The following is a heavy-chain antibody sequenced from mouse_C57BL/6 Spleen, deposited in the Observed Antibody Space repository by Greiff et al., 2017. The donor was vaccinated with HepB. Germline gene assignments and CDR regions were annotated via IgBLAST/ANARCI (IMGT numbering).Heavy chain of an antibody. CDR2: IYPGGGYT. V-gene: IGHV1-63*01. Sequence: VQLQQSGAELVRPGTSVKMSCTASGYTFTNYWIGWAKQRPGHGLEWIGDIYPGGGYTNYNEKFKGKATLTADKSSSTAYMQFSSLTSEDSAIYYCAKGGQLRLRAWFAYWGQGTLVTVSA. CDR3: AKGGQLRLRAWFAY. D-gene: IGHD3-2*02. CDR1: GYTFTNYW. J-gene: IGHJ3*01.